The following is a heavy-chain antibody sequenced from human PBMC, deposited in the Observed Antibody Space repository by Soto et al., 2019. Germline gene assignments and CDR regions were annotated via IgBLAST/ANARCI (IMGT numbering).Heavy chain of an antibody. J-gene: IGHJ5*02. CDR2: IYYSGST. D-gene: IGHD3-10*01. CDR1: GGYISSYY. Sequence: SETLSLTCTVAGGYISSYYWSWIRQPPGKGLEWIGYIYYSGSTNYNPSLKSRVTISVDTSKNQFSLKLSSVTAADTAVYYCARDRGDNWFDPWGQGTLVTVSS. CDR3: ARDRGDNWFDP. V-gene: IGHV4-59*01.